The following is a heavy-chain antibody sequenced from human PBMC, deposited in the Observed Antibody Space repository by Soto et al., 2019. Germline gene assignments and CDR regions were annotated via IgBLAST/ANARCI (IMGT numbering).Heavy chain of an antibody. J-gene: IGHJ4*02. Sequence: SETLSLTCTVSGVSISSYYWSWIRQPPGKGLEWIGYIYYSGSTNYNPSLKSRVTISVDTSKNQFSLKLSSVTAADTAVYYCARRKQWLAIFDYWGQGTLVTVSS. CDR1: GVSISSYY. CDR3: ARRKQWLAIFDY. D-gene: IGHD6-19*01. CDR2: IYYSGST. V-gene: IGHV4-59*08.